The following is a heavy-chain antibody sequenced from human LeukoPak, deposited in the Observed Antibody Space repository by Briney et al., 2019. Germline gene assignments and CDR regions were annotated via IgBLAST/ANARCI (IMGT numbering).Heavy chain of an antibody. CDR1: GFTFSSYW. Sequence: GGSLRLSCAASGFTFSSYWMHWVRQAPGKGLVWVSRINSDGSSTSYADSVKGRFTISRDNAKNTLYLQMNSLRAEDTAVYHCARERQAVAGTRQSNWFDPWGQGTLVTVSS. CDR3: ARERQAVAGTRQSNWFDP. D-gene: IGHD6-19*01. J-gene: IGHJ5*02. CDR2: INSDGSST. V-gene: IGHV3-74*01.